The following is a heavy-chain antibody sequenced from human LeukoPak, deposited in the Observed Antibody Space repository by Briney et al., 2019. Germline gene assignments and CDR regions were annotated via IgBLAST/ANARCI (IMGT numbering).Heavy chain of an antibody. CDR3: ARGYCSGGGCPNPFDF. CDR1: GDSVSSNTAA. V-gene: IGHV6-1*01. CDR2: TYYTSEWYI. Sequence: TSQTLSLTCAISGDSVSSNTAAWNWIRQSPSRGLEWLGRTYYTSEWYIDYAVSVKSRITINPDTSKNQFSLQLTSVTPEDTAVYYCARGYCSGGGCPNPFDFWGQGALVTVSS. J-gene: IGHJ4*02. D-gene: IGHD2-15*01.